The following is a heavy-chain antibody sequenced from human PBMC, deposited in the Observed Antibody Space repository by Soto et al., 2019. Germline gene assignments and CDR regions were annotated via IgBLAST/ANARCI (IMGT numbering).Heavy chain of an antibody. V-gene: IGHV3-9*01. CDR3: AKAQNLREAPWFDP. D-gene: IGHD1-26*01. J-gene: IGHJ5*02. CDR2: ISWNSGST. CDR1: GFTFDDYA. Sequence: GGSLRLSCAASGFTFDDYAMHWVRQAPGKGLEWISSISWNSGSTDYANSVKGRFTISRDNAKNSLYLQMNSLRDEDTALYYCAKAQNLREAPWFDPWGQGTLVTVSS.